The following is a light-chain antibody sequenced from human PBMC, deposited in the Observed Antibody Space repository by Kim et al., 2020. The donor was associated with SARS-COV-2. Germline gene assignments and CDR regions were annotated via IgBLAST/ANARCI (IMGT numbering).Light chain of an antibody. CDR3: QQFGRPPKT. V-gene: IGKV3-20*01. CDR1: DTVSTTY. J-gene: IGKJ1*01. CDR2: STS. Sequence: SPGDRATLFCRASDTVSTTYLAWYQHKPGQAPRLLIYSTSYRATDIPDRFSGTGSGTDFTLTINRLEPEDFAVYYCQQFGRPPKTFGQGTKVDIK.